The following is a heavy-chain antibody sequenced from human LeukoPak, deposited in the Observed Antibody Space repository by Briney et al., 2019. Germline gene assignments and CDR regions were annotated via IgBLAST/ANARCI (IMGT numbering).Heavy chain of an antibody. J-gene: IGHJ4*02. D-gene: IGHD5-18*01. CDR2: INPDGNKK. Sequence: GGSLRLSCSASGFTFSSSWMDWVRQAPGKGLEWVASINPDGNKKYSADSVKGRFTIYRDNAENSLYLQMNSLRVEDTAFYYCARDLAYSRLDYWGQGMLVTVSS. CDR3: ARDLAYSRLDY. CDR1: GFTFSSSW. V-gene: IGHV3-7*01.